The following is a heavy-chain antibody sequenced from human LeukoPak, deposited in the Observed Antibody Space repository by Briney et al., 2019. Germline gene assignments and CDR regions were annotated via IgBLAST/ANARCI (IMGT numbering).Heavy chain of an antibody. Sequence: PGGSLRLSCAASGFTFSRYWMHWVRQAPGKGPEWVAVIWYDGSNKYYADSVKGRFTISRDNSKNTLYLQMNRLRAKDTAVYYCARDWGEGFFSMAFDIWGQGTMVTVSS. D-gene: IGHD3-16*01. CDR2: IWYDGSNK. V-gene: IGHV3-33*08. CDR3: ARDWGEGFFSMAFDI. CDR1: GFTFSRYW. J-gene: IGHJ3*02.